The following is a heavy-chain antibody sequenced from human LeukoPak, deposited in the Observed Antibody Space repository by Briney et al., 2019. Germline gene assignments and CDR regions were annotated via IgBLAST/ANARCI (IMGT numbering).Heavy chain of an antibody. CDR2: FYYSGST. V-gene: IGHV4-39*01. D-gene: IGHD3-10*01. Sequence: LETLSLTCTVSGGSISSSTYYWAWIRQSPGKGLEWIGSFYYSGSTDYNPSLKSRVSISVDTSKNQFSLRLNSVTAADTAVYYCAKTMFRGVIVDLWGQGTLVTVSS. CDR1: GGSISSSTYY. J-gene: IGHJ5*02. CDR3: AKTMFRGVIVDL.